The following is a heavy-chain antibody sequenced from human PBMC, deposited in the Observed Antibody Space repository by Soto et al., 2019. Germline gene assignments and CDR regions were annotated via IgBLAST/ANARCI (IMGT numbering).Heavy chain of an antibody. Sequence: GGSLRLSCAASGFTFSSYWMSWVRQAPGKGLEWVANIKQDGSEKYYVDSVKGRFTISRDNAKNSLYLQMNSLRAEDTAVYYCARSYYDLLELVDYWGQGTLVTVSS. D-gene: IGHD3-3*01. CDR3: ARSYYDLLELVDY. CDR2: IKQDGSEK. CDR1: GFTFSSYW. J-gene: IGHJ4*02. V-gene: IGHV3-7*01.